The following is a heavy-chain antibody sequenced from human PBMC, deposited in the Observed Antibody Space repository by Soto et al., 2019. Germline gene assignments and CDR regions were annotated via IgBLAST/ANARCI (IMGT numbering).Heavy chain of an antibody. D-gene: IGHD3-22*01. CDR1: GFSLSTSGVG. V-gene: IGHV2-5*02. CDR2: IYWVDDK. J-gene: IGHJ3*02. Sequence: QITLKESGPTLVKPTQTLTLTCTFSGFSLSTSGVGVGWIRQPPGKALEWLALIYWVDDKRYSPSLKSRLTITKDTSKNQVVLTMTNMDPVDTATYYCAHSSYSDSSGLTFDIWGQGTMVTVSS. CDR3: AHSSYSDSSGLTFDI.